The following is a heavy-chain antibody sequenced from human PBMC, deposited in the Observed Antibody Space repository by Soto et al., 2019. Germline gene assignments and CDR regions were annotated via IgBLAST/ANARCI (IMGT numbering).Heavy chain of an antibody. J-gene: IGHJ4*02. Sequence: GGSLRLSCAASGFTFSSYSMNWVRQAPGKGLEWVSSISSSSSYIYYADSVKGRFTISRDNAKNSLYLQMNSPRAEDTAVYYCARADILTGYYLVHWGQGTLVTVSS. CDR3: ARADILTGYYLVH. V-gene: IGHV3-21*01. D-gene: IGHD3-9*01. CDR2: ISSSSSYI. CDR1: GFTFSSYS.